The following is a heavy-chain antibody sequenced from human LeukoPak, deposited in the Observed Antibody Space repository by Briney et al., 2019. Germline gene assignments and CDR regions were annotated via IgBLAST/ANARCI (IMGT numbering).Heavy chain of an antibody. CDR1: GYTLNELS. J-gene: IGHJ5*02. Sequence: GASVKVSCKVSGYTLNELSIHWVRQAAGKGREWMGGFDPEYGETVYAQKFQGRVTMAEDTSTDTAYMELSSLRSEDTAVYYCAPLDFWVPSTWGQGTLVTVSS. CDR3: APLDFWVPST. CDR2: FDPEYGET. V-gene: IGHV1-24*01. D-gene: IGHD3-3*01.